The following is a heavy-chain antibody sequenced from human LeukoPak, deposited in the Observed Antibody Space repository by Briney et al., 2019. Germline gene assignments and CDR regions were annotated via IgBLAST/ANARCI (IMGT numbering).Heavy chain of an antibody. CDR1: GFTFSSYG. CDR2: ISYDGSNK. CDR3: ATSFAGYSPDAFDI. V-gene: IGHV3-30*03. D-gene: IGHD6-13*01. Sequence: GGSLRLSCAASGFTFSSYGMHWVRQAPGKGLEWVAVISYDGSNKYYADSVKGRFTISRDNSKNTLYLQMNSLRAEDTAVYYCATSFAGYSPDAFDIWGQGTMVTVSS. J-gene: IGHJ3*02.